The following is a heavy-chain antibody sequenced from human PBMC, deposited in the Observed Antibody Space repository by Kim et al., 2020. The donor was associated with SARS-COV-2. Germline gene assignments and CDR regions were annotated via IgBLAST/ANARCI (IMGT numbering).Heavy chain of an antibody. V-gene: IGHV3-74*01. CDR3: ARELDPRHYCYYGLDV. J-gene: IGHJ6*02. Sequence: DSVKGRFTSARDNAKNTLYLQMNSLRAEDTAVYYCARELDPRHYCYYGLDVWGQGTPVTVSS.